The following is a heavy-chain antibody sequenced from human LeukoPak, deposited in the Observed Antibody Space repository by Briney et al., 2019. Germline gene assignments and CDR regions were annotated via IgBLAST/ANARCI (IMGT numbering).Heavy chain of an antibody. CDR3: VRGSSANYDT. D-gene: IGHD4/OR15-4a*01. CDR2: ITRSGDNT. J-gene: IGHJ5*02. Sequence: GGSLRLSCAASGFTFSSYAMCWVRQAPGKGLQWVPSITRSGDNTYYADSVKGRFTISRDNTKNTLHLQVNSLRAEDTAVYYCVRGSSANYDTWGQGTLVTVSS. CDR1: GFTFSSYA. V-gene: IGHV3-23*01.